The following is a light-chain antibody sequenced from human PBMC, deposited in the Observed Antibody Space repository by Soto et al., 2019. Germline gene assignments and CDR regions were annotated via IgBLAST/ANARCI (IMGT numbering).Light chain of an antibody. Sequence: HSVLTQPASVSGSPGQSITISCTGTSSDVGAYNYVSWYQQYPGKAPKLMIYDVTNRPSGVSNRFSGSKSGNTASLTISGLQAEDEADYYCSSHTSSSTLVLFGGGTKLTVL. CDR3: SSHTSSSTLVL. J-gene: IGLJ3*02. CDR1: SSDVGAYNY. CDR2: DVT. V-gene: IGLV2-14*01.